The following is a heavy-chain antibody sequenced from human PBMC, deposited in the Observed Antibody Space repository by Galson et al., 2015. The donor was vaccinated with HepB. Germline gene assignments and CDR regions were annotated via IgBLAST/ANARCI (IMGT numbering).Heavy chain of an antibody. J-gene: IGHJ4*02. CDR3: AKDDAGNGMSY. Sequence: SLRLSCAASGFIFGSYWMSWVRQAPGKGLEWVANIKLDGSDKYYVDSVKGRFTISRDNAKNSLYLQMNNLRAEDTAIYYCAKDDAGNGMSYWGRGTLVTVFS. V-gene: IGHV3-7*03. CDR1: GFIFGSYW. D-gene: IGHD4-23*01. CDR2: IKLDGSDK.